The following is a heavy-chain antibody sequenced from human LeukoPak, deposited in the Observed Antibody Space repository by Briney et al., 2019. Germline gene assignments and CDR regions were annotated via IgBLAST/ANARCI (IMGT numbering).Heavy chain of an antibody. D-gene: IGHD3-10*01. CDR1: GFTFSTYN. CDR2: ISSDSFNT. V-gene: IGHV3-48*01. CDR3: ARDSKWFVY. Sequence: PGGSLRLSCAASGFTFSTYNMNWVRQAPGKGLEWISYISSDSFNTYYADSVKGRFTVSRDNAKNSLFLQMNSLRAEDTAVYYCARDSKWFVYWGQGTLVTVSS. J-gene: IGHJ4*02.